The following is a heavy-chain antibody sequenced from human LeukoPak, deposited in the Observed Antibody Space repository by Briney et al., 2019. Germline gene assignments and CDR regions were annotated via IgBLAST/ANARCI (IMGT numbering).Heavy chain of an antibody. CDR3: ARYYGSGTYAFDI. CDR2: INSDESST. CDR1: GFTFSSYW. D-gene: IGHD3-10*01. Sequence: GGSPRLSCGASGFTFSSYWMHWVRQAPGKGLVWVSRINSDESSTTYADSVKGRFTISRDNANNTLYLQMNSLRPEDTAVYYCARYYGSGTYAFDIWGQGTMVTVSS. J-gene: IGHJ3*02. V-gene: IGHV3-74*01.